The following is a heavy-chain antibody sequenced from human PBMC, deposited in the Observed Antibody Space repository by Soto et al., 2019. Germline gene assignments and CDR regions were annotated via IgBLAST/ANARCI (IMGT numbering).Heavy chain of an antibody. CDR2: MSPHSGNT. Sequence: QVQLMQSGAEVKKPGASVKVSCKASGYTFTSYDINWVRQATGQGLGWMGWMSPHSGNTAYAQKFQGRVTMTRNTSISTVYMELSNLRAEDRAVYYGARGRITDNYYDYCGMDVWGQGTTVTVSS. V-gene: IGHV1-8*01. CDR1: GYTFTSYD. CDR3: ARGRITDNYYDYCGMDV. J-gene: IGHJ6*02. D-gene: IGHD1-20*01.